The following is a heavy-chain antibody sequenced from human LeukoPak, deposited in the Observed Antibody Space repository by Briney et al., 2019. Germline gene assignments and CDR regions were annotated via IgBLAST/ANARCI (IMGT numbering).Heavy chain of an antibody. CDR3: ARDSGSNFDY. CDR2: INYSGST. D-gene: IGHD3-10*01. V-gene: IGHV4-39*07. J-gene: IGHJ4*02. Sequence: SGTLSLTCAVSGRSISSSSYYWGWIRHPPGKGLECIGSINYSGSTYYNPSLKSRVTISVDTSKNQFSLKLSSVTAADTAVYYCARDSGSNFDYWGQGTLVTVSS. CDR1: GRSISSSSYY.